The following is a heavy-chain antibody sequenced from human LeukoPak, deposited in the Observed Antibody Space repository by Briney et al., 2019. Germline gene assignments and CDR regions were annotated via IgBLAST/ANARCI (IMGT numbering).Heavy chain of an antibody. CDR2: IIPIFGTA. J-gene: IGHJ6*03. CDR1: GGTFSSCA. D-gene: IGHD3-22*01. CDR3: ARVLDYYDSSGYSYYYSYYMDV. Sequence: GASVKVSFKASGGTFSSCAISWVRPAPGQGLEWMGGIIPIFGTANYAQKFQGRVTITADESTSTAYMELSSLRSEDTAVYYCARVLDYYDSSGYSYYYSYYMDVWGKGTTVTVSS. V-gene: IGHV1-69*01.